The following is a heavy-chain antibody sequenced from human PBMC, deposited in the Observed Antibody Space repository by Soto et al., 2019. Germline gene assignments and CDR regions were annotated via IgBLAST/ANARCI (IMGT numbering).Heavy chain of an antibody. Sequence: PSETLSLTCAVYGVSFSGYYWRWIRQPPGKGLEWIGEINHSGSTYYNPSLKSRVTISVDTSKNQFSLQLNTVTAADTAVYYCATVWKYILIFGVVNPYYYSSGMDVWGQGTTVTVSS. CDR1: GVSFSGYY. D-gene: IGHD3-3*01. CDR3: ATVWKYILIFGVVNPYYYSSGMDV. CDR2: INHSGST. V-gene: IGHV4-34*01. J-gene: IGHJ6*02.